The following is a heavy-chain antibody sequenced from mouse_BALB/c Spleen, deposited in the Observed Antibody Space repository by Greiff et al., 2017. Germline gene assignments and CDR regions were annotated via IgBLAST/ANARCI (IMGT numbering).Heavy chain of an antibody. Sequence: VKLQESGAELAKPGASVKMSCKASGYTFTSYWMHWVKQRPGQGLEWIGYINPSTGYTEYNQKFKDKATLTADKSSSTAYMQLSSLTSEDSAVYYCARYYYGTHDYWGQGTTLTVSS. CDR3: ARYYYGTHDY. CDR1: GYTFTSYW. V-gene: IGHV1-7*01. D-gene: IGHD1-1*01. J-gene: IGHJ2*01. CDR2: INPSTGYT.